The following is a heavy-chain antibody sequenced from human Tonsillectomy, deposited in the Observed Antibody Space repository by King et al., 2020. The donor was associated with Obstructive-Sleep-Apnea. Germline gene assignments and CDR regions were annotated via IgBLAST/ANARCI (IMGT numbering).Heavy chain of an antibody. D-gene: IGHD3-22*01. V-gene: IGHV4-31*03. CDR1: GGSISSGGYY. J-gene: IGHJ4*02. Sequence: QLQESGPGLVKPSQTLSLTCTVSGGSISSGGYYWSWIRQHPGKGLEWIGYRYYSGSTYYNPSLTSRVTISVDTSKNQFSLKLSSVTAADTAVYYCARAYDSSGYFDYWGQGTLVTVSS. CDR3: ARAYDSSGYFDY. CDR2: RYYSGST.